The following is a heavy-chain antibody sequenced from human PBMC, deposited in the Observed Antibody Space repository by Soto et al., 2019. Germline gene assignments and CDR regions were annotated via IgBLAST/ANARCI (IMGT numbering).Heavy chain of an antibody. D-gene: IGHD3-22*01. CDR1: GFTFSSYA. CDR2: ISGSGGST. Sequence: PVGSLRLSCAASGFTFSSYAMSWVRQAPGKGLEWVSAISGSGGSTYYADSVKGRFTIPRDNSKNTLYLQMNSLRAEDTAVYYCAKKSTIVVPPPIWGQGTMVTVSS. CDR3: AKKSTIVVPPPI. V-gene: IGHV3-23*01. J-gene: IGHJ3*02.